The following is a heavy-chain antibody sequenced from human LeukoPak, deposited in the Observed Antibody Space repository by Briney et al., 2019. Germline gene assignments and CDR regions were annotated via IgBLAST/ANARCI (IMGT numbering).Heavy chain of an antibody. V-gene: IGHV5-51*01. Sequence: GESLKISCKGSGYSFTSYWIGWVRQMPGKGLEWMGIIYPGDSDTRCSPSFQGQVTISADKSISTAYLQWSSLKASDTAMYYCAGLVGEWVVPASHWFDPWGQGTLVTVSS. CDR3: AGLVGEWVVPASHWFDP. J-gene: IGHJ5*02. CDR1: GYSFTSYW. CDR2: IYPGDSDT. D-gene: IGHD2-2*01.